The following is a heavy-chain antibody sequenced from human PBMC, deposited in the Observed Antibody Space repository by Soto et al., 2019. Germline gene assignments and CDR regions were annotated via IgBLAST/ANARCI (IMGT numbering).Heavy chain of an antibody. CDR2: ISANNGNT. CDR3: ERLKQLVFTDV. Sequence: QVQMVQSGAEVRKPGASVKVSCKASCYTFPNYGIIWVRQAPGQGLEWMAWISANNGNTKYAQKFQDRVTMTTDTSTTSAYMELRSLRSDDTAVYYCERLKQLVFTDVWGQGTTVTVSS. CDR1: CYTFPNYG. D-gene: IGHD6-13*01. J-gene: IGHJ6*02. V-gene: IGHV1-18*01.